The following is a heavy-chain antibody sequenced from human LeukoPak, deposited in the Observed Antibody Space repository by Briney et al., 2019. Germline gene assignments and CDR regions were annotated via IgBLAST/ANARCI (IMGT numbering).Heavy chain of an antibody. V-gene: IGHV4-39*07. CDR2: IYYSGSST. CDR1: GGSISSSSYY. J-gene: IGHJ4*02. Sequence: SETLSLTCTVSGGSISSSSYYWGRIRQPPGKGLEWIGNIYYSGSSTYYNPSLKSRVTFSVDTSKNQFSLKLNSVTAADTAVYYCARGGDYGDLRYFDYWGQGTLVTVSS. CDR3: ARGGDYGDLRYFDY. D-gene: IGHD4-17*01.